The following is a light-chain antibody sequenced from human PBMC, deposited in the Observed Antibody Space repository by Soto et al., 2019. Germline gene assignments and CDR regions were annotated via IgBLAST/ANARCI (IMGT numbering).Light chain of an antibody. CDR2: DAS. J-gene: IGKJ3*01. Sequence: EIVLTQSPATLSLSPGERATLSCRASQSVSSYLAWYQQKPGQAPRLLIYDASNRATGIPARFSGSGSGTDFNLPISSLEPEDFAVYYCQQRSNWPRLTFGPGTKVDIK. V-gene: IGKV3-11*01. CDR1: QSVSSY. CDR3: QQRSNWPRLT.